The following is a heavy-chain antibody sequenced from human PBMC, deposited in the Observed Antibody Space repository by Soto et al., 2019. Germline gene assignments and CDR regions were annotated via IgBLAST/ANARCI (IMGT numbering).Heavy chain of an antibody. Sequence: QIQLVQSGPELMKPGASVRVSCKASGYPFTTYDITWVRQAPGQGLEWMGWVSGYNGNAKYAQRLQGGVTMTRETSTSTAYMELRSLTADDTAIYYWARDSTARLAWFDPWGQGSLVIVSS. J-gene: IGHJ5*02. D-gene: IGHD6-6*01. CDR2: VSGYNGNA. V-gene: IGHV1-18*04. CDR3: ARDSTARLAWFDP. CDR1: GYPFTTYD.